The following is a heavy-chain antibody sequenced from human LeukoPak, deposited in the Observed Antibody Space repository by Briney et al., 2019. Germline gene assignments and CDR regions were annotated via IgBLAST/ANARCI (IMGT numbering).Heavy chain of an antibody. CDR1: GFTFSSYA. CDR3: AKSYYYDSSGYYYTVATDY. V-gene: IGHV3-23*01. CDR2: ISGSGGST. J-gene: IGHJ4*02. D-gene: IGHD3-22*01. Sequence: GGSLRLSCAASGFTFSSYAMRWVRQAPGKGLEWVSAISGSGGSTYYADSVKGRFTISRDNSKNTLYLQMNSLRAEDTAVYYCAKSYYYDSSGYYYTVATDYWGQGTLVTVSS.